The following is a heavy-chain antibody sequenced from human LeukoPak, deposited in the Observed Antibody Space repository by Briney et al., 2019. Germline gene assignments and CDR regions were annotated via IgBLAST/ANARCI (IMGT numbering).Heavy chain of an antibody. CDR2: ISSSSSYI. J-gene: IGHJ4*02. D-gene: IGHD3-10*01. CDR1: GFTFSSYS. Sequence: GSXXLXCXASGFTFSSYSMNWVRQAPGKGLEWVSSISSSSSYIYYADSVKGRFTISRDNAKNSLYLQMNSLRAEDTAVYYCARVFSGSYYFDYWGQGTLVTVSS. CDR3: ARVFSGSYYFDY. V-gene: IGHV3-21*01.